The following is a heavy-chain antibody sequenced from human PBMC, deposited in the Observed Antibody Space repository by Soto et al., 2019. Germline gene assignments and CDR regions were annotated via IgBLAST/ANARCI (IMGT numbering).Heavy chain of an antibody. V-gene: IGHV4-31*03. D-gene: IGHD3-16*02. J-gene: IGHJ4*02. CDR2: IYYSGST. CDR1: GGSISSGGYY. Sequence: QVQLQESGPGLVKPSQTLSLTCTVSGGSISSGGYYWSWIRQHPGKGLEWIGYIYYSGSTYYNPSRKSRVTLSVDTSKNQFSLKLSSVPAADTAVYYCARDARDYIWGSYLDCWGQGTLVTVSS. CDR3: ARDARDYIWGSYLDC.